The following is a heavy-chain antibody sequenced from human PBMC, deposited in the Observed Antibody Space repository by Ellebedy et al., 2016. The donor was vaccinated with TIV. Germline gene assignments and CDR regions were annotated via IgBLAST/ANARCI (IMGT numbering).Heavy chain of an antibody. CDR1: GYTFTSYA. Sequence: AASVKVSCKASGYTFTSYAMNWVRQAPGQGLEWMGWINTNTGNPTYAQGFTGRFVFSVDTSVSTAYLQISSLKAEDTAVYYCARGAAAGFFWYFDLWGRGTLVTVSS. CDR3: ARGAAAGFFWYFDL. D-gene: IGHD6-13*01. CDR2: INTNTGNP. J-gene: IGHJ2*01. V-gene: IGHV7-4-1*02.